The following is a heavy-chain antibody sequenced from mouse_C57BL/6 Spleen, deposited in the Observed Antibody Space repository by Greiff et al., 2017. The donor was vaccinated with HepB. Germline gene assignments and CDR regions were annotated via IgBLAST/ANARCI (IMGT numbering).Heavy chain of an antibody. J-gene: IGHJ2*01. CDR3: AREGTTVVGDY. V-gene: IGHV1-42*01. CDR2: INPSTGGT. D-gene: IGHD1-1*01. CDR1: GYSFTGYY. Sequence: EVQGVESGPELVKPGASVKISCKASGYSFTGYYMNWVKQSPEKSLEWIGEINPSTGGTTYNQKFKAKATLTVDKSSSTAYMQLKSLTSEDSAVYYCAREGTTVVGDYWGQGTTLTVSS.